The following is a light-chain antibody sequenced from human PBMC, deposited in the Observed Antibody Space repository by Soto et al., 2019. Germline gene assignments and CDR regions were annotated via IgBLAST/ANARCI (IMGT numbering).Light chain of an antibody. J-gene: IGKJ2*01. Sequence: DIQMTQSPSSLSASVGDRVTITCRASQTINKNLNWYQQKPGQAPNLLIYSASDFQSGVPSRFSGSGSGTDFTLTISGLHPEDFATYYCQQSFRTPYTFGQGTDLEI. CDR1: QTINKN. V-gene: IGKV1-39*01. CDR3: QQSFRTPYT. CDR2: SAS.